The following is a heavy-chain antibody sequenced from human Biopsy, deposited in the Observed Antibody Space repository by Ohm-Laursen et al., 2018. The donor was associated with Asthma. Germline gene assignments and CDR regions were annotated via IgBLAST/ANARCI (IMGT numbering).Heavy chain of an antibody. J-gene: IGHJ4*02. D-gene: IGHD2-15*01. CDR1: GFTFDDYA. V-gene: IGHV3-30-3*01. CDR2: ISYDGSSI. CDR3: AREGVAGTHIED. Sequence: SLRLSCAASGFTFDDYAMHWVRQAPGKGLEWVAVISYDGSSIYYADSVKGRFTISRDNSKNTLSLQMTSLTAEDTAVYYCAREGVAGTHIEDWGQGTLVTVSS.